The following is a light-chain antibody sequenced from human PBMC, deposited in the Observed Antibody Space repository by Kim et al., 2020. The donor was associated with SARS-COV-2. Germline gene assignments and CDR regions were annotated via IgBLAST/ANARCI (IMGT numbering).Light chain of an antibody. CDR2: DAS. CDR1: QPIDRY. J-gene: IGKJ1*01. V-gene: IGKV1-39*01. CDR3: QQSFITPWK. Sequence: AAVGDRVNRTGRASQPIDRYVSWYQQKSGKGPNLLIYDASDLYSGVQSRFSGSGSGTDYTLTISDRQPEDFATYYCQQSFITPWKFGQGTKVDIK.